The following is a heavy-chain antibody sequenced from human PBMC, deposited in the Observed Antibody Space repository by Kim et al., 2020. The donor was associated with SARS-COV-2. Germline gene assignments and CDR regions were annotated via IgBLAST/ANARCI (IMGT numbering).Heavy chain of an antibody. V-gene: IGHV3-23*01. CDR3: AKSDCYYSSGLTYYHFCGMDV. D-gene: IGHD2-21*01. CDR2: LNGSGAGT. Sequence: GGSLRLSCVASGFTFSSYAMNWVRQAPGKGLEWLSGLNGSGAGTYYVDSVKGRFTISRDNSKNTLYLQMDSLRAEDTAVYYCAKSDCYYSSGLTYYHFCGMDVWGQGTTVTVSS. J-gene: IGHJ6*02. CDR1: GFTFSSYA.